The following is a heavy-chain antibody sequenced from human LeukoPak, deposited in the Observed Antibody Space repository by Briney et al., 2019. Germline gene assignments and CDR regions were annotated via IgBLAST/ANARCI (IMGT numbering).Heavy chain of an antibody. CDR3: ARGGTAMVSPIDDY. Sequence: PGGSLRLSCAASGFAFGDNWMHWVRQAPGKGLEWVAVISYDGSNKYYADSVKGRFTISRDNSKNTLYLQMNSLRAEDTAVYYCARGGTAMVSPIDDYWGQGTLVTVSS. CDR2: ISYDGSNK. CDR1: GFAFGDNW. D-gene: IGHD5-18*01. V-gene: IGHV3-30-3*01. J-gene: IGHJ4*02.